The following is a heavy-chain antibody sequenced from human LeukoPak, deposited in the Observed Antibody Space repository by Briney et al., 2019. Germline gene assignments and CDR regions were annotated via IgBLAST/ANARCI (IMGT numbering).Heavy chain of an antibody. CDR2: ISSSGSTI. J-gene: IGHJ3*02. V-gene: IGHV3-48*03. CDR1: GFTFSSYE. D-gene: IGHD6-19*01. Sequence: PGGSLRLSCAASGFTFSSYEMNWVRQAPGKGLEWVSYISSSGSTIYYADSVKGRFTISRDNAKNSLYLQMNSLRAEDTAVYYCARDEGSSGWYEGPVGDAFDIWGQGTMVTVSS. CDR3: ARDEGSSGWYEGPVGDAFDI.